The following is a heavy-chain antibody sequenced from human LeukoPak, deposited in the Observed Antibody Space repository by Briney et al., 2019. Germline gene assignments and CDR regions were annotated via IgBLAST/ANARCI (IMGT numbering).Heavy chain of an antibody. V-gene: IGHV3-21*01. J-gene: IGHJ4*02. CDR3: ASAQGGVYCSGGSCHH. CDR2: ISSSSSYI. Sequence: PGGPLRLSCGACGFTFSRYSKKWVREAPGKGLEWVSSISSSSSYIYYADSVKGRFTISRDNAKNSLYLQMNSLRAEDTAVYYCASAQGGVYCSGGSCHHWGQGTLVTVSS. CDR1: GFTFSRYS. D-gene: IGHD2-15*01.